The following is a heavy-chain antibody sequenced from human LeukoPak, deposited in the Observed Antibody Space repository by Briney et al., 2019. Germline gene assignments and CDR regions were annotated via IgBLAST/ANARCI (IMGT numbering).Heavy chain of an antibody. V-gene: IGHV3-33*08. J-gene: IGHJ4*02. CDR2: IWYDGSNK. Sequence: GGSLRLSCAASGFTFSDYYMSWIRQAPGKGLEWVAVIWYDGSNKYYADSVKGRFTISRDNSKNTLYLQMNSLRAEDTAVYYCARGAVAGTGWYFDYWGQGTLVTVSS. CDR1: GFTFSDYY. D-gene: IGHD6-19*01. CDR3: ARGAVAGTGWYFDY.